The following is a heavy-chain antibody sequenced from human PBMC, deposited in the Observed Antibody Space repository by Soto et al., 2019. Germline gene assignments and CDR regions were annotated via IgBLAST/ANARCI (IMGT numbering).Heavy chain of an antibody. J-gene: IGHJ6*02. Sequence: QLQLQESGPGLVKPSETLSLTCTVSGGSISSSSYYWGWIRQPPGKGLEWIGSIYYSGSTYYNPSLKSRVTIHVDTSKNHYSLKLSSLNAADTAVYYCASARWGRSIAARPSYYYYGMDVWGQGTTVTVSS. V-gene: IGHV4-39*02. CDR2: IYYSGST. CDR3: ASARWGRSIAARPSYYYYGMDV. D-gene: IGHD6-6*01. CDR1: GGSISSSSYY.